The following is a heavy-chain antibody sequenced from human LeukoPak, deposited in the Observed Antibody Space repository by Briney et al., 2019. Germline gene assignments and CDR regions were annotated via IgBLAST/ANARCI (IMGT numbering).Heavy chain of an antibody. Sequence: GGSLRLSCAASGFTFSTYAMAWVRQAPGKGMEWVSTISGSDSSTYYADSVKGRFTISRDSSRNTLYLQMNSLRAEDTAVYYCAKGLGGSCYSAGDYWGQGILVTVSS. D-gene: IGHD2-15*01. CDR3: AKGLGGSCYSAGDY. CDR1: GFTFSTYA. V-gene: IGHV3-23*01. CDR2: ISGSDSST. J-gene: IGHJ4*02.